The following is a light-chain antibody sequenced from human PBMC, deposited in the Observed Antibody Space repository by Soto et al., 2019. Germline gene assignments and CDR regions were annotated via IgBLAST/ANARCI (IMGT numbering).Light chain of an antibody. J-gene: IGLJ1*01. Sequence: QSVLNPPASVSGAPGQSVTVSFTGNSKYVGGYNYVSWYQQHPGKAPRLMIYDVTNRPSGVSNRFSGSKSGNTASLTISGLQAEDEADYYCSSYRRGSTYVFGTGTKVTVL. CDR3: SSYRRGSTYV. CDR1: SKYVGGYNY. V-gene: IGLV2-14*01. CDR2: DVT.